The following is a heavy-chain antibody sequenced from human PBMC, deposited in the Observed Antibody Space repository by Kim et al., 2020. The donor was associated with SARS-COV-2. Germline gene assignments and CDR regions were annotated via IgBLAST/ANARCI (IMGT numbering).Heavy chain of an antibody. CDR3: TTERVGYYYDSSGYAY. CDR1: GFTFSNAW. V-gene: IGHV3-15*01. J-gene: IGHJ4*02. Sequence: GSLRLSCAASGFTFSNAWMSWVRQAPGKGLEWVGRIKSKTDGGTTDYAAPVKGRFTISRDDSKNTLYLQMNSLKTEDTAVYYCTTERVGYYYDSSGYAYWGQGTLVTVSS. D-gene: IGHD3-22*01. CDR2: IKSKTDGGTT.